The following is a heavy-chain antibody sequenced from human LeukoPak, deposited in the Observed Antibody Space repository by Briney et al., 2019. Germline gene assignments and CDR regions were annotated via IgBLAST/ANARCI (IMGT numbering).Heavy chain of an antibody. D-gene: IGHD5-24*01. Sequence: GGSLRLSCVASGITLTTYAMGWVRQAPGKGLEWVSGISGRGGSTYYADSVKGRFTISRDDSKNTLYLQMNSLRAEDTAIYYCAKEIRWLQFRLKNAFDIWGHGTMVTLSS. V-gene: IGHV3-23*01. CDR1: GITLTTYA. CDR3: AKEIRWLQFRLKNAFDI. CDR2: ISGRGGST. J-gene: IGHJ3*02.